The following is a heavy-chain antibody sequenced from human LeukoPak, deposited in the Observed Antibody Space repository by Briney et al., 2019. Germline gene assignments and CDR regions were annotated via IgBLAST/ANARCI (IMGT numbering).Heavy chain of an antibody. D-gene: IGHD5-12*01. CDR2: VSAYSGNT. Sequence: ASVTVSCTAPGYTFNIFGINWVRQAPGQGLEWVGWVSAYSGNTNYAERFQGRVTMTTDTSTRTAYMELSSLRSDDTAVYYCARFVNNGHDYPGDYWGQGTLVTVSS. CDR3: ARFVNNGHDYPGDY. J-gene: IGHJ4*02. CDR1: GYTFNIFG. V-gene: IGHV1-18*01.